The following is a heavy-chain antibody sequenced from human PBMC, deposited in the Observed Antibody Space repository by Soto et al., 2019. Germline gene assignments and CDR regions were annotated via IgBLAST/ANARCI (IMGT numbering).Heavy chain of an antibody. Sequence: GESLKISCKGSGYSFTSYWISWVRQMPGKGLEWMGRIDPSDSYTNYSPSFQGHVTISADKSISTAYLQWSSLKASDTAMYYCARDRDGYNNYYYGMDVWGQGTTVTVSS. J-gene: IGHJ6*02. CDR1: GYSFTSYW. V-gene: IGHV5-10-1*01. CDR3: ARDRDGYNNYYYGMDV. CDR2: IDPSDSYT. D-gene: IGHD5-12*01.